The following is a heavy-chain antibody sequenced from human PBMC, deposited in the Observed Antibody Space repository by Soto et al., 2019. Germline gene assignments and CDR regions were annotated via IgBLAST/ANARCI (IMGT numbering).Heavy chain of an antibody. V-gene: IGHV3-53*01. CDR1: GFTVSNNY. D-gene: IGHD4-17*01. Sequence: EVQLVESGGGLIQPGGSLRLSCAASGFTVSNNYMSWVRQAPGKGLEWVSLIYSGGSTHYADSVKGRFTISRDNSKNTLYLQLNTLRAEATAVYYCAGLRWLDSWGQGTLVTVSS. J-gene: IGHJ4*02. CDR2: IYSGGST. CDR3: AGLRWLDS.